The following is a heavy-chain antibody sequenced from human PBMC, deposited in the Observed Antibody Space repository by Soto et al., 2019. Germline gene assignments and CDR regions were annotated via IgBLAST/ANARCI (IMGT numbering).Heavy chain of an antibody. CDR3: ARGRQWLVGWFDP. V-gene: IGHV1-69*13. CDR1: GGTFSSYA. Sequence: GASVKVSCKASGGTFSSYAISWVRQAPGQGLEWMGGIIPIFGTANYAQKFQGRVTITADESTSTAYMELSSLRSEDTAVNYCARGRQWLVGWFDPWGQGTLVTVSS. CDR2: IIPIFGTA. J-gene: IGHJ5*02. D-gene: IGHD6-19*01.